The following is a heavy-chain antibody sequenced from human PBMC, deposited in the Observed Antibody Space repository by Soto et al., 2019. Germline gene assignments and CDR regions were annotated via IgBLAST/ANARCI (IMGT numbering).Heavy chain of an antibody. CDR1: GYSISSGYY. J-gene: IGHJ4*01. Sequence: QVQLQESGPGLVKASETLSLSCSVSGYSISSGYYWGWVRQAPGKGLEWLGRVYHNGILFHSPSFKSRVTIAVDTAQNQFSLTLTAVTAADTAVYYCAALWFGELAFNYWGRGTLVTVSS. D-gene: IGHD3-10*01. V-gene: IGHV4-38-2*02. CDR2: VYHNGIL. CDR3: AALWFGELAFNY.